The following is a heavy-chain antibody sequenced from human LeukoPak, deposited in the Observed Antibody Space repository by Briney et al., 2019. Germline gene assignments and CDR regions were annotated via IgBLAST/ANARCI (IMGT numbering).Heavy chain of an antibody. CDR3: ARDWEGLGEYWYFDL. J-gene: IGHJ2*01. V-gene: IGHV1-2*02. CDR2: IYPNSGGT. CDR1: GYTFTGYY. Sequence: ASVKVSCKASGYTFTGYYMHWVRQAPGQGLEWMGWIYPNSGGTNYAQKFQGRVTMTRDTSISTAYMELSRLRSDDTAVYYCARDWEGLGEYWYFDLWGRGTLVTVSS. D-gene: IGHD1-26*01.